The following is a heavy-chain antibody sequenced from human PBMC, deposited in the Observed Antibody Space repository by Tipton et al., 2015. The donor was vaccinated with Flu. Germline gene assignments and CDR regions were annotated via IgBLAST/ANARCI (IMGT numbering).Heavy chain of an antibody. V-gene: IGHV4-39*07. D-gene: IGHD3-10*01. CDR2: IYSTGST. Sequence: TLSLTCSISGDSITNNNYYWAWIRQPPGKGLEWLGSIYSTGSTYSNPSLASRLIILVDTSRNKFSLRLTSVTAADSAIYYCASVQGDFYSSGTYSPPVGWFDPWSQGNLVTVSS. CDR1: GDSITNNNYY. J-gene: IGHJ5*02. CDR3: ASVQGDFYSSGTYSPPVGWFDP.